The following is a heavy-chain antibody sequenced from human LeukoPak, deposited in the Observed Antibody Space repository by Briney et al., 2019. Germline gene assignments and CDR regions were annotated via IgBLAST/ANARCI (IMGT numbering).Heavy chain of an antibody. J-gene: IGHJ2*01. CDR1: GFTFSTYS. V-gene: IGHV3-48*04. CDR3: TRATASYYSRNWYFDL. CDR2: IGSSTDTI. D-gene: IGHD1-26*01. Sequence: GGSLRLSCAASGFTFSTYSMTWVRQAPWKGLEWVSYIGSSTDTIYYADSVKGRFTISRDNSKNSLYLQMNSLRAEDTAVYFCTRATASYYSRNWYFDLWGRGTLVTVSS.